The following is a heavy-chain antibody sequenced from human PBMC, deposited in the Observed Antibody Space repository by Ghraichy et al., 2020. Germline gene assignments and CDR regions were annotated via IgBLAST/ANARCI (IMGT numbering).Heavy chain of an antibody. CDR1: GFTFRKFA. CDR3: AKPFDSTIYYYLFDY. CDR2: ISDSGDRT. V-gene: IGHV3-23*01. J-gene: IGHJ4*02. D-gene: IGHD3-22*01. Sequence: GSLRLSCAASGFTFRKFAMSWVRQAPGKAPEWVSAISDSGDRTYYADSVRGRFTISRDNSRNTVYLQMNSLRVEDTALYYCAKPFDSTIYYYLFDYWGQGTQVTVSS.